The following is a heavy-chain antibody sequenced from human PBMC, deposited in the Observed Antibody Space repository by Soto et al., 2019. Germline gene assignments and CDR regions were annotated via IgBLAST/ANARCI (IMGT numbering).Heavy chain of an antibody. D-gene: IGHD6-6*01. J-gene: IGHJ3*02. CDR2: IIPILGIA. CDR3: ARTRSIAARPDAFDI. V-gene: IGHV1-69*02. Sequence: QVQLVQSGAEVKKPGSSVKVSCKASGGTFSSYTISWVRQAPGQGREWMGRIIPILGIANYAQKFQGRLMITADKSTSTAYMELSSLRSEDTAVYYCARTRSIAARPDAFDIWGQGTMVTVSS. CDR1: GGTFSSYT.